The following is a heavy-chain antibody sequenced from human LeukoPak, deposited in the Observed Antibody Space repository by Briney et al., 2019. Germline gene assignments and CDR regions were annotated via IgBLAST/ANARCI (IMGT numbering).Heavy chain of an antibody. CDR1: GFTVSSNY. D-gene: IGHD4-17*01. Sequence: GGSLRLSCAASGFTVSSNYMSWVRQAPGKGLEWVSVIYSGGSTYYADSVKGRFTISRDNSKNTLYLQMNSLRAEDTAVYYCARSPDYGDSFDYWGQGTLVTVSS. CDR2: IYSGGST. V-gene: IGHV3-53*01. J-gene: IGHJ4*02. CDR3: ARSPDYGDSFDY.